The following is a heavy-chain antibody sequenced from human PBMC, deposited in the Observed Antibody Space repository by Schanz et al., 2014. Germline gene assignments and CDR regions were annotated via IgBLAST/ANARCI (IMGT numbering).Heavy chain of an antibody. CDR2: ISGNDYDT. Sequence: EVFLVESGGGLVQPGGSLRLSCAASGFAFSSFALSWVRQSPGKGLEWVSAISGNDYDTYYANSVKGRFTVSRDNSKNTQFMKMEALRGDEKAMYYCVTWSTTYLYQDYWGQGTLVSVSA. V-gene: IGHV3-23*04. CDR1: GFAFSSFA. D-gene: IGHD1-26*01. J-gene: IGHJ4*02. CDR3: VTWSTTYLYQDY.